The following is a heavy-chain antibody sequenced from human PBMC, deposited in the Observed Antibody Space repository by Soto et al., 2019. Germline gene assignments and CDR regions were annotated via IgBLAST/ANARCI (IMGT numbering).Heavy chain of an antibody. CDR3: ARKTDSIPWGGDV. J-gene: IGHJ6*04. CDR1: GFAVRHNY. V-gene: IGHV3-53*04. D-gene: IGHD3-16*01. CDR2: IYSGGDT. Sequence: EVQLVESGGGLVQPGGSLRLSCTASGFAVRHNYMTWVRQAPGKGLEWVSLIYSGGDTAYADSVKGRFTISRHTSQNTLYLQMTSLRAEDTAVYYCARKTDSIPWGGDVWGKGTAVTVSS.